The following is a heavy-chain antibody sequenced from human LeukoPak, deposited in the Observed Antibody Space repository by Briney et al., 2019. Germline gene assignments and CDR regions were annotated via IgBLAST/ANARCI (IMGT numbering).Heavy chain of an antibody. CDR3: AKDAPTTVTTRGYYYYYMDV. CDR1: GFTFSSYA. V-gene: IGHV3-23*01. CDR2: ISGSGGST. Sequence: GGSLRLSCAASGFTFSSYAMSWVRQAPGKGLEWVSAISGSGGSTYYADSVKGRFTISRDNSKNTLYLQMNSLRAEDTAVYYCAKDAPTTVTTRGYYYYYMDVWGKGTTVTISS. J-gene: IGHJ6*03. D-gene: IGHD4-17*01.